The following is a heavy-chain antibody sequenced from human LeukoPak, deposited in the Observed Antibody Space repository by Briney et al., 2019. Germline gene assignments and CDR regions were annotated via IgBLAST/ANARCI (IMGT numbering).Heavy chain of an antibody. V-gene: IGHV4-4*07. CDR1: GGSSSSGY. CDR3: ASGIRVTASLLSVGFYFDD. CDR2: IYTSGGT. D-gene: IGHD2-21*02. J-gene: IGHJ4*02. Sequence: SETLSRTCTVSGGSSSSGYWMWLRQPAGKGREWIGRIYTSGGTRCNPSLRGRLTMSAVTSKNQFSLKRSSVTAADTAVYSCASGIRVTASLLSVGFYFDDWGQGTLVTVSS.